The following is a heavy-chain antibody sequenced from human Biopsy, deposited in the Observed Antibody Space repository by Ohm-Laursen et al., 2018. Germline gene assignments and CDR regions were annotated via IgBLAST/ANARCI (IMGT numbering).Heavy chain of an antibody. CDR1: GFSLSARGMC. J-gene: IGHJ6*02. CDR3: ARTPILIVSAGLVYRHRRHLQGMDV. CDR2: VDWDDYK. D-gene: IGHD6-13*01. Sequence: PTQTLTLTCSFSGFSLSARGMCVRWIRQAPGKALEWLARVDWDDYKDYSASLQTKLSISKDTSNDQVVLTVNNVDPADTATYYCARTPILIVSAGLVYRHRRHLQGMDVCGQGTTVTVSS. V-gene: IGHV2-70*11.